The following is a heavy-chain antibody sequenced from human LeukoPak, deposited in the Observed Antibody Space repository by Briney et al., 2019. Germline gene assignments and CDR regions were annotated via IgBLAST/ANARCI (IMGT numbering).Heavy chain of an antibody. Sequence: SETLSLTCAVYGGSFSGYFWSWIRQPPGEGLEWIGEINHSGSTNYNPSLKSRVTISVDTSKNQFSLKLSSVTAADTAVYYCAMSSGWYPRYWGQGTLVTVSS. CDR2: INHSGST. CDR1: GGSFSGYF. J-gene: IGHJ4*02. CDR3: AMSSGWYPRY. V-gene: IGHV4-34*01. D-gene: IGHD6-19*01.